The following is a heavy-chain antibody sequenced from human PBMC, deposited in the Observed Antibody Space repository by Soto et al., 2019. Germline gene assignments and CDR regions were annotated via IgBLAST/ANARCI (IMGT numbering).Heavy chain of an antibody. J-gene: IGHJ3*02. CDR2: ISVDGREQ. V-gene: IGHV3-30*04. Sequence: QVQVVESGGGVVQPGRSLTLSCVATGFTFSNYGIHWVRRAPGTGLEWVALISVDGREQYYADSVKGRLTITRDNANNTVYLQMDSLRPDDTAVYYCARHHAGSGKAFDIWGRGTVVTVSS. D-gene: IGHD3-10*01. CDR3: ARHHAGSGKAFDI. CDR1: GFTFSNYG.